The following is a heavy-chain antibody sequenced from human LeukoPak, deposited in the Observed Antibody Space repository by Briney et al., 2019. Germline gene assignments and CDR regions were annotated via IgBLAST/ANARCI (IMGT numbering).Heavy chain of an antibody. V-gene: IGHV3-20*04. J-gene: IGHJ4*02. CDR2: VNRNGEST. D-gene: IGHD6-13*01. CDR1: GLSFADYG. Sequence: GGSLRLSCTASGLSFADYGMSWVRQAPGKGLEWVSGVNRNGESTGYADSVKGRFTISRDNAENALYLQMNSLRAEDTALYYCARDLSSSWYPLGYWGRGTLVTVSS. CDR3: ARDLSSSWYPLGY.